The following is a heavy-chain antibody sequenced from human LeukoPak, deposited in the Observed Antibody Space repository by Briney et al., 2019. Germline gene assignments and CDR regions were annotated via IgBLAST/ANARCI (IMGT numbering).Heavy chain of an antibody. CDR3: VRGVRGYPGDSTR. CDR1: GFTFSNYW. D-gene: IGHD2/OR15-2a*01. Sequence: QPGGSLRLSCAASGFTFSNYWMHWVRQAPGKGLVWVSRVNSDGSTTTYADSARGRFTISRDNAKNSLYLQMSSLRAEDTAVYYCVRGVRGYPGDSTRWGQGTLVTVSS. CDR2: VNSDGSTT. V-gene: IGHV3-74*03. J-gene: IGHJ4*02.